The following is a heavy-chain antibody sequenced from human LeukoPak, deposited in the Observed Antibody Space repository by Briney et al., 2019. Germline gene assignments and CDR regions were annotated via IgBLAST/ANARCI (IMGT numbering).Heavy chain of an antibody. V-gene: IGHV3-11*01. CDR2: ISSSGSTI. CDR1: GFTFSDYG. J-gene: IGHJ4*02. Sequence: GRSLRLSCATSGFTFSDYGMTWIRQAPGKGLEWVSYISSSGSTIYYADSVKGRFTISRDNAKNSLYLQMNSLRAEDTAVYYCARVRRQQADDYWGQGTLVTVSS. D-gene: IGHD6-13*01. CDR3: ARVRRQQADDY.